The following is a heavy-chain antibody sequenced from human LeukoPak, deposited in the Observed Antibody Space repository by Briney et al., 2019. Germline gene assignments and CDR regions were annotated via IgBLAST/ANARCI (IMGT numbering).Heavy chain of an antibody. CDR3: ATLWFGELGLY. D-gene: IGHD3-10*01. CDR1: GFTFRSYA. J-gene: IGHJ4*02. Sequence: GGSLGLSCPASGFTFRSYAMSWVRQAPGKGLEWVSAISGSGGSTYYADSVKGRFTISRDNSKNTLSLQMNSLRAEDTAVYYCATLWFGELGLYWGQGTLVSVSS. V-gene: IGHV3-23*01. CDR2: ISGSGGST.